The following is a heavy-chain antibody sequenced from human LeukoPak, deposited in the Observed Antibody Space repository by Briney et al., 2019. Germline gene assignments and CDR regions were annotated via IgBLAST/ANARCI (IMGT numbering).Heavy chain of an antibody. J-gene: IGHJ4*02. CDR1: GGSFSGYH. CDR3: TIGGPKTYYYDSSGFRYFDY. Sequence: SETLSLTCAVYGGSFSGYHWSWLRQPPGKGLEWIGEINHSGSTNYNPSLKSRVTISIDTSKNQFSLKVSCGAAADTAVYYCTIGGPKTYYYDSSGFRYFDYGAQGTLVTVPS. V-gene: IGHV4-34*01. CDR2: INHSGST. D-gene: IGHD3-22*01.